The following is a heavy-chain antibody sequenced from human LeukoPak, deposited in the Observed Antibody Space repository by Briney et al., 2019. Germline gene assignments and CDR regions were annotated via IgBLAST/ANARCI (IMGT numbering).Heavy chain of an antibody. CDR1: GFTFYDYA. V-gene: IGHV3-43*02. J-gene: IGHJ4*02. CDR2: ISGDGSNA. Sequence: GGSLRLSCAASGFTFYDYAMHLGRQAPRKRLEWVSLISGDGSNAYYADSVKGRFTISRDNTKNSLYLQMNSLRTEDTAFYYCAKQSCSGGRCYCLDFWGQGNLVTVSS. CDR3: AKQSCSGGRCYCLDF. D-gene: IGHD2-15*01.